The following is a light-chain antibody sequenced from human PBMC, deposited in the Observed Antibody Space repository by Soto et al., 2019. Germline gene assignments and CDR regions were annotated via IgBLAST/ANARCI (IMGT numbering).Light chain of an antibody. CDR2: KVS. J-gene: IGKJ1*01. CDR3: MQGTHWPRT. CDR1: QSLVYSDGNTY. Sequence: DVVMTQSPLSLPVTLGQPASISCRSSQSLVYSDGNTYLEWFQQRPGQSPRRLIYKVSNRDSGVPDRFSGRGSGTDFTLKISRVEAEDVGTYYCMQGTHWPRTFGQGTKVEIK. V-gene: IGKV2-30*01.